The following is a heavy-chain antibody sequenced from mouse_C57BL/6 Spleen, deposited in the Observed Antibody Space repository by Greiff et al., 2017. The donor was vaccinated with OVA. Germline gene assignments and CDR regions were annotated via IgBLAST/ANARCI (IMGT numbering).Heavy chain of an antibody. CDR2: IDPSDSYT. V-gene: IGHV1-50*01. D-gene: IGHD2-1*01. Sequence: VQLQQPGAELVKPGASVKLSCKASGYTFTSYWMQWVKQRPGQGLEWIGEIDPSDSYTNYNQKFKGKATLTVDTSSSTAYMQLSSLTSEDSAVYYCARLRGNGDYYAMDDWGQGTSVTVSS. J-gene: IGHJ4*01. CDR3: ARLRGNGDYYAMDD. CDR1: GYTFTSYW.